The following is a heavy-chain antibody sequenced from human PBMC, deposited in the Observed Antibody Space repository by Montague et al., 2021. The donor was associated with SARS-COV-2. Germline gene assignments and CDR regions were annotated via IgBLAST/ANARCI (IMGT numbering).Heavy chain of an antibody. CDR3: ASERAYDYGSGTYPGGFDI. V-gene: IGHV4-61*02. D-gene: IGHD3-10*01. CDR1: GGSISSGSYY. J-gene: IGHJ3*02. Sequence: TLSLTCTVSGGSISSGSYYWSWIRQPAGKGLEWIGRIYTTGRTNYNPSLKSRVTISVDTPKNQFSLKLSSVTAADTAAYYCASERAYDYGSGTYPGGFDIWGQGTMVTVSS. CDR2: IYTTGRT.